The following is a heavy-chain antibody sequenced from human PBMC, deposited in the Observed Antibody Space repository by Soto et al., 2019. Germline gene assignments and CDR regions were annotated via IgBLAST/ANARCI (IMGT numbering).Heavy chain of an antibody. CDR2: ISGGTDTT. CDR1: GITFSDYS. CDR3: ATVLSAAFDI. V-gene: IGHV3-23*01. Sequence: TGGSLRLSCAVSGITFSDYSINWVRQAPGKGLEWVSGISGGTDTTYYADSVKGRFTISRDNSKNTVYLQMNSLRAEDTALYYCATVLSAAFDIWGQGTMVTVSS. J-gene: IGHJ3*02.